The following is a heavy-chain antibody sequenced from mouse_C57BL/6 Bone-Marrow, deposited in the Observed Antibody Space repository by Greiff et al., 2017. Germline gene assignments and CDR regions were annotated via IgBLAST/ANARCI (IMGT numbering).Heavy chain of an antibody. CDR3: ARYDYESFAY. CDR2: IYPNSGST. CDR1: GYTFTSYW. Sequence: VQLQQPGAELVKPGASVKLSCKASGYTFTSYWMHWVKQRPGQGLEWIGMIYPNSGSTNYNEKFKSKATLTVDKSSSTAYMQLSSLTSEDSAVYYCARYDYESFAYWGQGTLVTVSA. V-gene: IGHV1-64*01. J-gene: IGHJ3*01. D-gene: IGHD2-4*01.